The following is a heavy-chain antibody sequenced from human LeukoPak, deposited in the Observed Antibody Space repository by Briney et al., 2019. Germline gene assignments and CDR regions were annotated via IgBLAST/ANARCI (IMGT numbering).Heavy chain of an antibody. CDR1: RGSISNSC. V-gene: IGHV4-59*08. J-gene: IGHJ5*02. CDR2: SHDTGST. CDR3: ARLLGVRRGVSTGWFDP. Sequence: PSETLSLTCSVSRGSISNSCWTWIRQPPGKGQEWIGYSHDTGSTIYNPSLKSRVTISVATSKNQFSLKLSSMTVADTAVYFCARLLGVRRGVSTGWFDPWGQGTQVTVSS. D-gene: IGHD3-10*01.